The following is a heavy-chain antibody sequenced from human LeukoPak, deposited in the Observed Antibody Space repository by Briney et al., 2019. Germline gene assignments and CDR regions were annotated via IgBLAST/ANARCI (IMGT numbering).Heavy chain of an antibody. Sequence: PSETLSLTCTVSGGSISSSSYFWGWIRQAPGKGLEWIGSIYYSGSTYYNPSLESRVTISVDTSKNQFSLKLSSVTAADTAVYYCARHGGLKYGGYEKRFDYWGQGTLVTVSS. CDR2: IYYSGST. D-gene: IGHD5-12*01. V-gene: IGHV4-39*01. CDR1: GGSISSSSYF. CDR3: ARHGGLKYGGYEKRFDY. J-gene: IGHJ4*02.